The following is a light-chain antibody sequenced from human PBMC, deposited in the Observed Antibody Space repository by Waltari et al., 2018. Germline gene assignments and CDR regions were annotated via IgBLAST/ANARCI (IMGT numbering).Light chain of an antibody. V-gene: IGLV1-47*01. J-gene: IGLJ3*02. Sequence: QSVLTQPPSVSGSPGQRVTISCSGSSSSFGRNYVFWYQQLPGTAPKLLIYRNDQRLSGLPDRFSGSKSGTSASLAISGLQSEDEAAYYCAAWDDSLSGLWVFGGGTMLTVL. CDR1: SSSFGRNY. CDR3: AAWDDSLSGLWV. CDR2: RND.